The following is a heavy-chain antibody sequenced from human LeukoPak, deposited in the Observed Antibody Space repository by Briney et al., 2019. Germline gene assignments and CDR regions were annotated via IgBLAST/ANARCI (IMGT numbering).Heavy chain of an antibody. Sequence: SESLSLTCAVYGGSFSGYDWSWIRLPPGKGLEWIGEINHSGSTNYNPSLKSRVTISVDTSKNQFSLKLSSVTAADTAVYYCASRIVGFDIWGQGTMVTVSS. CDR3: ASRIVGFDI. V-gene: IGHV4-34*01. J-gene: IGHJ3*02. D-gene: IGHD2-15*01. CDR1: GGSFSGYD. CDR2: INHSGST.